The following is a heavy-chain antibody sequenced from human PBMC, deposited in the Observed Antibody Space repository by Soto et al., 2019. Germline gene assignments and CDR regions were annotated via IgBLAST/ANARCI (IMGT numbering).Heavy chain of an antibody. D-gene: IGHD6-25*01. CDR1: GGSISSYY. Sequence: PSETLSLTCTVSGGSISSYYWSWIRQPAGKALEWIGRIYNSGVTSYNPSLMSRATISVDTLKNQFSLKVTSVTAADTAVYYCARDGSDSYGLDVWGQGTTVTVSS. J-gene: IGHJ6*02. V-gene: IGHV4-4*07. CDR2: IYNSGVT. CDR3: ARDGSDSYGLDV.